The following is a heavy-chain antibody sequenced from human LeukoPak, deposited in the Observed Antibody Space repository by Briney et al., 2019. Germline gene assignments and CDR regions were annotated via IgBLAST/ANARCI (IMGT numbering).Heavy chain of an antibody. CDR1: GGSISSYY. D-gene: IGHD5-24*01. V-gene: IGHV4-4*07. CDR2: IYTSGST. Sequence: SETLSLTCTVLGGSISSYYWSWIRQPAGKGLEWIGRIYTSGSTKYNPSLKSRVTMSVDTSKNQFSLRLTSVTAADTAVYYCARSREMGTTYDYWGQGTLVTVSS. J-gene: IGHJ4*02. CDR3: ARSREMGTTYDY.